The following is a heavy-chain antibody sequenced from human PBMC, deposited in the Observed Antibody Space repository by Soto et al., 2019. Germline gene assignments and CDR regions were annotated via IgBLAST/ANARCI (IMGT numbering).Heavy chain of an antibody. V-gene: IGHV3-23*01. Sequence: EVPLLESGGGLVQPGGSLRLSCAASGFTFSSYAMSWVRQAPGKGLEWVSAISGSGGSTYYADSVKGRFTISRDNSKNTLYLQMNSLRAEDTAVYYCAKVGHRWELLSGFDYWGQGTLVTVSS. CDR3: AKVGHRWELLSGFDY. CDR2: ISGSGGST. CDR1: GFTFSSYA. D-gene: IGHD1-26*01. J-gene: IGHJ4*02.